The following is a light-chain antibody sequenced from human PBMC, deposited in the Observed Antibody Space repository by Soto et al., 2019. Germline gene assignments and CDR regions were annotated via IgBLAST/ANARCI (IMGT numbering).Light chain of an antibody. V-gene: IGKV1-39*01. Sequence: DIQMTQSPSSLSASVGDTVTIACRASQSISNYLNWYQQKPGKAPRLLIYAASDLQVGIPSRFSGSGSGTDFTLTISSLQPEDFATYYCQQCSSSPPYTFGQGTKLEMK. CDR1: QSISNY. CDR2: AAS. CDR3: QQCSSSPPYT. J-gene: IGKJ2*01.